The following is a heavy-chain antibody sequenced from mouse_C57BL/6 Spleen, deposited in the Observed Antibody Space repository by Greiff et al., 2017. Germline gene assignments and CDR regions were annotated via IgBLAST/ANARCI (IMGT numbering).Heavy chain of an antibody. CDR2: IYPGDGDT. Sequence: VNVVESGPELVKPGASVKISCKASGYAFSSSWMNWVKQRPGKGLEWIGRIYPGDGDTNYNGKFKGKATLTADKSSSTAYMQLSSLTSEDSAVYFCARSDYYGSRGDWYAYWGQGTLVTVSA. V-gene: IGHV1-82*01. CDR3: ARSDYYGSRGDWYAY. J-gene: IGHJ3*01. CDR1: GYAFSSSW. D-gene: IGHD1-1*01.